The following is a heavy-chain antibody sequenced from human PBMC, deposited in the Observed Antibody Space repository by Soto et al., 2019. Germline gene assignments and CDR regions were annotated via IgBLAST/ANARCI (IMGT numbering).Heavy chain of an antibody. Sequence: QVQLKESDTGLVKPSETLSLTCAVYGGPITTTTWWDWVRLPPGKGLEWIGELHHDGTTNYNPTLESRITMSLDKSNNQFSLKMTSVTAAGTAIYSCATQTISYTWGVWGRGTTVTVSS. J-gene: IGHJ6*02. V-gene: IGHV4-4*02. CDR2: LHHDGTT. CDR3: ATQTISYTWGV. D-gene: IGHD3-16*01. CDR1: GGPITTTTW.